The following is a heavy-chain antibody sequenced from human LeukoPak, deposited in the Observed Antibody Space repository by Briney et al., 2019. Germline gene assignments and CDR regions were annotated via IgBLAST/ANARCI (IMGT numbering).Heavy chain of an antibody. J-gene: IGHJ4*02. Sequence: GGSLRLSCAASGFTFSSYSMNWVRQAPGKGLEWVSVIYSGGSTYYADSVKGRFTISRDNSKNTLYLQMNSLRAEDTAAYYCARQNYDFWSGSPPSFDYWGQGTLVTVSS. D-gene: IGHD3-3*01. CDR3: ARQNYDFWSGSPPSFDY. V-gene: IGHV3-66*04. CDR1: GFTFSSYS. CDR2: IYSGGST.